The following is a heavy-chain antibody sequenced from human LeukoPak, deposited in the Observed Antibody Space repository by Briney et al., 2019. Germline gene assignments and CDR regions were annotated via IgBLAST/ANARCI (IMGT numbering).Heavy chain of an antibody. V-gene: IGHV3-21*05. J-gene: IGHJ6*03. D-gene: IGHD5-24*01. CDR2: ISDSSSFK. CDR3: ARVPMATYYYYYMDV. CDR1: GFTFSTYS. Sequence: PGGSLRLSCAASGFTFSTYSMNWVRQAPGKGLEWISYISDSSSFKYYADSVKGRFTISRDNAKNSLYLQMNSLRAEDTAVYYCARVPMATYYYYYMDVWGKGTTVTVSS.